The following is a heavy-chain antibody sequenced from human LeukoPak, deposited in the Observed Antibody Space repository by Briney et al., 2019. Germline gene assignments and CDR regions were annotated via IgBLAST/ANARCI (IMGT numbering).Heavy chain of an antibody. CDR2: MNHEGSET. CDR3: VRGGRATFDA. V-gene: IGHV3-7*01. CDR1: GFDFSGYW. Sequence: GGSLGLSCAVSGFDFSGYWMTWVRQAPGKGLEWVATMNHEGSETYYLHSVKGRFTLSRDNAENSLYLLMNGLRPEDMALYYCVRGGRATFDAWGQGALVTVSS. J-gene: IGHJ4*02. D-gene: IGHD5-12*01.